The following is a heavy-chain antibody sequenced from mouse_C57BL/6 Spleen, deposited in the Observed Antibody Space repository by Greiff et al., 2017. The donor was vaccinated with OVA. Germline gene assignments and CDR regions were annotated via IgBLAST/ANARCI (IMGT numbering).Heavy chain of an antibody. CDR3: ARDYDYDDYYAMDY. CDR2: ISSGGSYT. J-gene: IGHJ4*01. CDR1: GFTFSSYG. Sequence: EVNVVESGGDLVKPGGSLKLSCAASGFTFSSYGMSWVRQTPDKRLEWVATISSGGSYTYYPDSVKGRFTISRDNAKNTLYLQMSSLKSEDTAMYYCARDYDYDDYYAMDYWGQGTSVTVSS. D-gene: IGHD2-4*01. V-gene: IGHV5-6*01.